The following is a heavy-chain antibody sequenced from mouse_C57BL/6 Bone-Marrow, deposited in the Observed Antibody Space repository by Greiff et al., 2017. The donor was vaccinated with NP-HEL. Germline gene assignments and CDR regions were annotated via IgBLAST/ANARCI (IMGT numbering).Heavy chain of an antibody. J-gene: IGHJ3*01. D-gene: IGHD6-5*01. V-gene: IGHV3-6*01. Sequence: DVQLQESGPGLVKPSQSLSLTCSVTGYSIPSGYYWNWIRQFPGNKLEWMGYISYDGSNNYNPSLKNRISITRDTSKNQFFLKLNSVTTEDTATYYCARDLFSFAYWGQGTLVTVSA. CDR3: ARDLFSFAY. CDR2: ISYDGSN. CDR1: GYSIPSGYY.